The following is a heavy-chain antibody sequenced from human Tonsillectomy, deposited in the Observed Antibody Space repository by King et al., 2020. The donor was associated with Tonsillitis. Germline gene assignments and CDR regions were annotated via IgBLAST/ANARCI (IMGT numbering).Heavy chain of an antibody. J-gene: IGHJ3*02. Sequence: QLVQSGAEVKKPGASVKVSCKASGYTFTSYYMHWVRQAPGQGLEWMGIINPSGGSTTYAQKFQGRVTMTRDTSTSTVYMELSSLRSEDTGVYYCARETGSRDAFDIWGQGTMVTVSS. CDR3: ARETGSRDAFDI. CDR1: GYTFTSYY. D-gene: IGHD3-10*01. V-gene: IGHV1-46*01. CDR2: INPSGGST.